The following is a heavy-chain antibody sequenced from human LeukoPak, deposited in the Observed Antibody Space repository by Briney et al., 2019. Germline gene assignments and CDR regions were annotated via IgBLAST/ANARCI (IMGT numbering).Heavy chain of an antibody. CDR3: AKDGSTPN. J-gene: IGHJ4*02. D-gene: IGHD5-12*01. CDR2: ISGSGGST. V-gene: IGHV3-23*01. CDR1: GFTFNTYS. Sequence: GGSLRLSCAASGFTFNTYSMNWVRHAPGKGLEWVSGISGSGGSTYYADSVKGRFTVSRDSSKNTLYLQMNSLRAEDTALYYCAKDGSTPNWGQGTLVTVSS.